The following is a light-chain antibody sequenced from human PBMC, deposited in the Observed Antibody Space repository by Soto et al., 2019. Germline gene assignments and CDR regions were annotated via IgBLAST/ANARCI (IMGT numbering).Light chain of an antibody. Sequence: DIVMTQSPDSLAVSLGERATINCKSSQSVLYSSNNKNYLAWYQQKAGQPPKLLIYWASTRESGVPDRFSGSGSGTDFTLTISSLQAEDVAVYLCQQYYSPLPLTFGGGTKVDIK. CDR1: QSVLYSSNNKNY. CDR3: QQYYSPLPLT. CDR2: WAS. J-gene: IGKJ4*01. V-gene: IGKV4-1*01.